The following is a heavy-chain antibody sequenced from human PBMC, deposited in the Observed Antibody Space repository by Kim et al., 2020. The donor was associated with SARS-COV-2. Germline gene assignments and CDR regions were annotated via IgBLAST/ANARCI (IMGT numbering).Heavy chain of an antibody. CDR2: IYYSGST. J-gene: IGHJ6*02. Sequence: SETLSLTCTVSGGSICSYYWSWIRQLPGKGLERIGYIYYSGSTNYNPSLKSRVPISVYTSKNQFSLKLSSVTAADTAVYYCARDSLPRPGYRSRWYSSYYYSMDVWDQGYTVTVSS. CDR3: ARDSLPRPGYRSRWYSSYYYSMDV. D-gene: IGHD6-13*01. V-gene: IGHV4-59*13. CDR1: GGSICSYY.